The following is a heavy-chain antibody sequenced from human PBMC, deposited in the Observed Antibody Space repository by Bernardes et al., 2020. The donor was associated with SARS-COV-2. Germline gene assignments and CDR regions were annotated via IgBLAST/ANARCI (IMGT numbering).Heavy chain of an antibody. CDR2: ITSTGSTM. J-gene: IGHJ4*02. V-gene: IGHV3-48*04. CDR3: VRVRHSTSLYYLDY. D-gene: IGHD6-13*01. Sequence: GGSLRLSCAASGFTFTTYSFNWVRQAPGKGLEWVSFITSTGSTMYYADSVTGRFSISRDNAKSSLYLHMNSLRAEDTAVYYCVRVRHSTSLYYLDYWGQGTLVTVSS. CDR1: GFTFTTYS.